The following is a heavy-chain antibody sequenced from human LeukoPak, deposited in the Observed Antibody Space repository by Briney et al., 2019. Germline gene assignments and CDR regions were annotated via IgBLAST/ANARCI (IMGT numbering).Heavy chain of an antibody. D-gene: IGHD2-15*01. V-gene: IGHV3-15*01. CDR3: STDGFFYSATFDF. CDR1: GFTFSDAW. Sequence: GGSLRLSCTASGFTFSDAWMSWVRQAPGKGLEWVGRIRSKTGGGATDYGAPVKGGFTISRDDSKNTLYLQMNSLKTEDTAVYYCSTDGFFYSATFDFWGQGTLVTVSS. CDR2: IRSKTGGGAT. J-gene: IGHJ4*02.